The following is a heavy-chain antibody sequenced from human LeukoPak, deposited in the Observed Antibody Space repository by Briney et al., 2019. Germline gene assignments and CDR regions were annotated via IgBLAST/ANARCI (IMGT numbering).Heavy chain of an antibody. D-gene: IGHD3-10*01. CDR2: IYYSGST. CDR3: AAGRRYYYYYYYMDV. V-gene: IGHV4-39*01. Sequence: SETLSLTCTVSGGSISSNSYYWGWIRQPPGKGLEWIGSIYYSGSTYYNPSLKSRVTISVDTSKNQFSLKLSSVTAADTAVYYCAAGRRYYYYYYYMDVWGKGTTVTVSS. CDR1: GGSISSNSYY. J-gene: IGHJ6*03.